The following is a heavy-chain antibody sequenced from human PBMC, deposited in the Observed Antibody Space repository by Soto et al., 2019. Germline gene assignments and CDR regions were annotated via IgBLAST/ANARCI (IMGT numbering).Heavy chain of an antibody. V-gene: IGHV4-34*01. D-gene: IGHD2-2*01. Sequence: QVQLQQWGAGLLKPSETLSLTCAVYGGYFSGYYWSWIRQPPGKGLEWIGEINHSGSTNYNPSLKSRVTISVDTSKNQFSLKLSSVTAADTAVYYCARGRLIVVVPAANNNWFDPWGQGTLVTVSS. CDR1: GGYFSGYY. CDR2: INHSGST. CDR3: ARGRLIVVVPAANNNWFDP. J-gene: IGHJ5*02.